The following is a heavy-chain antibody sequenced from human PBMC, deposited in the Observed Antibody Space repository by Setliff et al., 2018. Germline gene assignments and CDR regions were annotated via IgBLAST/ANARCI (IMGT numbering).Heavy chain of an antibody. CDR2: IGHTGSI. J-gene: IGHJ4*02. CDR1: GYSISSGYI. D-gene: IGHD2-21*02. Sequence: PSETLSLTCTVSGYSISSGYIWGWIRQPPGKGLEWVGNIGHTGSINYNPSLKSRLTISRDTSKNQVSLKLNSVTATDTAVYYCVRDLGHGGDSDYWGQGTLVTVSS. CDR3: VRDLGHGGDSDY. V-gene: IGHV4-38-2*02.